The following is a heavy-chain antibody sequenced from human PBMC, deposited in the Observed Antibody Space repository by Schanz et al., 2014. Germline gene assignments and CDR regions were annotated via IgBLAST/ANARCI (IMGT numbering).Heavy chain of an antibody. Sequence: QVQLVESGGGVVQPGRPPRLSCAGSGFSFSDYGMHWVRQAPGRGLEWVAVISYHGSERYYADSVKDRFTVSRDNSKNSLYLQMNSLRTEDTAMYFCAKSYGTSGYSGFDYWGQGTLVSVSS. V-gene: IGHV3-30*18. CDR2: ISYHGSER. J-gene: IGHJ4*02. CDR1: GFSFSDYG. D-gene: IGHD3-22*01. CDR3: AKSYGTSGYSGFDY.